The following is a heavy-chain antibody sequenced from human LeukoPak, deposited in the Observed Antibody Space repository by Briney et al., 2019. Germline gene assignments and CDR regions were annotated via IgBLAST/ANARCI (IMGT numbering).Heavy chain of an antibody. CDR2: IKQDGSEK. CDR1: GFTFSSYW. J-gene: IGHJ4*02. Sequence: GGSLRLSCAASGFTFSSYWMSWVRQAPGKGLEWVANIKQDGSEKYYVDSVKGRFTISRDNAKNSLYLQMNSLRAEDTAVYYCAREGGAYYGSGSSHFDYWGQGTLVTVSS. V-gene: IGHV3-7*01. D-gene: IGHD3-10*01. CDR3: AREGGAYYGSGSSHFDY.